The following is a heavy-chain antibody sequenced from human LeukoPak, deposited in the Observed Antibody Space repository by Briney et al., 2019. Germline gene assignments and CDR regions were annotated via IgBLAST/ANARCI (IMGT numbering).Heavy chain of an antibody. CDR2: INPSGGST. CDR3: ARGLSRIAVAGNNWFDP. D-gene: IGHD6-19*01. V-gene: IGHV1-46*01. J-gene: IGHJ5*02. CDR1: GYTFTSYY. Sequence: ASVKVSCKASGYTFTSYYMHWVRQAPGQGLEWMGMINPSGGSTSYAQKFQGRVTMTRDTSTSTVYMELSSLRSEDTAVYYCARGLSRIAVAGNNWFDPWGQGTLVTVSS.